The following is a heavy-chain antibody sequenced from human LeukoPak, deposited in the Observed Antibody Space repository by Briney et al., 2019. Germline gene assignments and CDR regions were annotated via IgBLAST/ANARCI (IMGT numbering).Heavy chain of an antibody. CDR2: INPNSGGT. V-gene: IGHV1-2*06. D-gene: IGHD4-17*01. CDR1: GYTFTGYY. J-gene: IGHJ4*02. CDR3: ASTQGDYGDYFDY. Sequence: ASVKVSCKASGYTFTGYYMHWVRQAPGQGLEWMGRINPNSGGTNYAQKFQGRATMTRDTSISTAYMELSRLRSDDTAVYYCASTQGDYGDYFDYWGQGTLVTVSS.